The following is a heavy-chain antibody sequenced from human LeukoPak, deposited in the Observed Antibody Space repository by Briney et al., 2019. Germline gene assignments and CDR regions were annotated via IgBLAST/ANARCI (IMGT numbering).Heavy chain of an antibody. D-gene: IGHD3-10*01. CDR1: GGSISSGGYS. V-gene: IGHV4-30-2*01. CDR2: IYHSGST. CDR3: ARGPRWFGHAFDI. J-gene: IGHJ3*02. Sequence: SETLSLTCAVSGGSISSGGYSWSWIRQPPGKGLEWIGYIYHSGSTYYNPSLKSRVTISVDRSKNQFSLKLSSVTAADTAVYYCARGPRWFGHAFDIWGQGTMVTVSS.